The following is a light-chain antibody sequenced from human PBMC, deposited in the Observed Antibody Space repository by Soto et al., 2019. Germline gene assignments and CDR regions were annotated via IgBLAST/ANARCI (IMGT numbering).Light chain of an antibody. CDR3: QSYDSNLSVV. CDR2: GNT. Sequence: QSVLTQPPSVSGAPGQRVTISCTGSGPNTGKGYDVNWYQQLPGTAPKLPFYGNTNRPSGVPDRFSGSKSGTSASLAITGLQAEDEADCYCQSYDSNLSVVFGGGTKLTVL. V-gene: IGLV1-40*01. J-gene: IGLJ2*01. CDR1: GPNTGKGYD.